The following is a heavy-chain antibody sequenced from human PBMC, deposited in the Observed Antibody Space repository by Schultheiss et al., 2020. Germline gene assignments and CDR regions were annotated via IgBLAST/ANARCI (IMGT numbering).Heavy chain of an antibody. J-gene: IGHJ4*02. CDR1: GGSISSSNW. CDR3: ARVTGSSSWYAWVDY. V-gene: IGHV4-4*02. CDR2: IYHSGST. Sequence: SETLSLTCAVSGGSISSSNWWSWVRQPPGKGLEWIGEIYHSGSTNYNPSLKSRVTISVDTSKNQFSLKLSSVTAADTAVYYCARVTGSSSWYAWVDYWGQGTLVTVSS. D-gene: IGHD6-13*01.